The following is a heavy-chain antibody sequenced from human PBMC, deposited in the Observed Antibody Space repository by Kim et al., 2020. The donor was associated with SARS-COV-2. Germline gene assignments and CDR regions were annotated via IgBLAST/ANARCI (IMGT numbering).Heavy chain of an antibody. J-gene: IGHJ6*02. Sequence: ASVKVSCKTSGYTFTNYAIHWLRQAPGQGLEWLGWSNTHTGNPGYAQGFPGRVTISLDTSATTAFVEVTSLKIDDTAVYYCAKDCGNVYHLHVWGHGTTV. CDR1: GYTFTNYA. CDR3: AKDCGNVYHLHV. D-gene: IGHD2-2*01. CDR2: SNTHTGNP. V-gene: IGHV7-4-1*02.